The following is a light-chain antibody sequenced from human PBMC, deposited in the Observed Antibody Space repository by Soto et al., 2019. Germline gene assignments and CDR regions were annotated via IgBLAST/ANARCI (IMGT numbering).Light chain of an antibody. CDR1: PSISSY. CDR3: QQRGNWPPT. V-gene: IGKV3-11*01. Sequence: EIVLTQSPATLSLSPGERATLSCRASPSISSYLAWYQQKPGQAPRLLIYDASNRATGIPARFSGGGTGTDSTLTISSLEPEDFAVYYCQQRGNWPPTFGGGTKVEIK. J-gene: IGKJ4*01. CDR2: DAS.